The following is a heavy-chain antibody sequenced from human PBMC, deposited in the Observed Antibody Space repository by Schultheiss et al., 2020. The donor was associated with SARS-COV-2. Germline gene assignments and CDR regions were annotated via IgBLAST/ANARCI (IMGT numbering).Heavy chain of an antibody. CDR3: ARTRRSGYTNWFDP. CDR1: GYTFTSYA. V-gene: IGHV1-3*01. D-gene: IGHD3-22*01. J-gene: IGHJ5*02. CDR2: SNAGNGNT. Sequence: ASVKVSCKASGYTFTSYAMHWVRQAPGQRLEWMGWSNAGNGNTKYSQKFQGRVTITRDTSASTAYMELSSLRSEDTAVYYCARTRRSGYTNWFDPWGQGTLVTVSS.